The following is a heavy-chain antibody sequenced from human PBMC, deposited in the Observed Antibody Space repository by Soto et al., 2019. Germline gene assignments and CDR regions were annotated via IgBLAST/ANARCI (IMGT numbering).Heavy chain of an antibody. CDR1: GYSFTSYW. Sequence: PGESLNISCKGSGYSFTSYWIGWVRQMPGKGLEWMGIIYPGDSDTRYSPSFQGQVTISADKSISTAYLQWSSLKASDTAMYYCARIVATMGGYYYYGMDVWGQGTTVTVSS. CDR2: IYPGDSDT. CDR3: ARIVATMGGYYYYGMDV. V-gene: IGHV5-51*01. J-gene: IGHJ6*02. D-gene: IGHD5-12*01.